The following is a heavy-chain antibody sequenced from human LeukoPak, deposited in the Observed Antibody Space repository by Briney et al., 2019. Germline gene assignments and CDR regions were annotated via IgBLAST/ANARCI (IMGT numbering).Heavy chain of an antibody. CDR3: ARDRPQDYYDSSGYYDY. V-gene: IGHV1-2*02. CDR1: GYTFNSYG. CDR2: INPNSGGT. J-gene: IGHJ4*02. D-gene: IGHD3-22*01. Sequence: EASVKVSCKASGYTFNSYGISWVRQAPGQGLEWMGWINPNSGGTNYAQKFQGRVTMTRDTSISTAYMELSRLRSDDTAVYYCARDRPQDYYDSSGYYDYWGQGTLVTVSS.